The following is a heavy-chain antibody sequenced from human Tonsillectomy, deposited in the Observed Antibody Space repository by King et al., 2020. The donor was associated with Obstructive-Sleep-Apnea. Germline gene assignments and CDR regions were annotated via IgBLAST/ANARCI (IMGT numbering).Heavy chain of an antibody. CDR1: VGSFSGYY. Sequence: VQLQQWGAGLLKPSETLSLTCAVYVGSFSGYYWSWIRQPPGKGLEWIGEVNHSGSTNYNPSLKSRVTISVDTSKNQFSLKLSSVTAADTAVYYCARRIPDTAMVYWGQGTLVTVSS. V-gene: IGHV4-34*01. D-gene: IGHD5-18*01. CDR2: VNHSGST. J-gene: IGHJ4*02. CDR3: ARRIPDTAMVY.